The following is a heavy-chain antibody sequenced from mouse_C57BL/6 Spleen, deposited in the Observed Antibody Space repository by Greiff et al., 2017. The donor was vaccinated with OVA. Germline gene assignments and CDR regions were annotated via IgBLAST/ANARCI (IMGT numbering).Heavy chain of an antibody. J-gene: IGHJ4*01. Sequence: EVKLMESEGGLVQPGSSMKLSCTASGFTFSDYYMAWVRQVPEKGLEWVANINYDGSSTYYLDSLESRFIISRDNAKNILYLQMSSLKSEDTATYYCARDGRAMDYWGQGTSVTVSS. CDR2: INYDGSST. V-gene: IGHV5-16*01. CDR1: GFTFSDYY. CDR3: ARDGRAMDY.